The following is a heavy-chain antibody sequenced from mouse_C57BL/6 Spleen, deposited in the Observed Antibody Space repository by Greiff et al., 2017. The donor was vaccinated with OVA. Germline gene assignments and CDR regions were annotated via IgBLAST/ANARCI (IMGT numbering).Heavy chain of an antibody. CDR1: GYSITSGYY. Sequence: LQESGPGLVKPSQSLSLTCSVTGYSITSGYYWNWIRQFPGNKLEWMGYISYDGSNNYNPSLKNRISITRDTSKNQFFLKLNSVTTEDTATYYCARGDGYYAWFAYWGQGTLVTVSA. CDR2: ISYDGSN. D-gene: IGHD2-3*01. CDR3: ARGDGYYAWFAY. V-gene: IGHV3-6*01. J-gene: IGHJ3*01.